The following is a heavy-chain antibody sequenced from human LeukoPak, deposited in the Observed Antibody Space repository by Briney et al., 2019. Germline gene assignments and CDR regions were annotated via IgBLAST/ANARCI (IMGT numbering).Heavy chain of an antibody. D-gene: IGHD3-16*02. CDR3: ARGGGQPQSFGGVIAHYYYGMDV. CDR1: GGSFSGYY. V-gene: IGHV4-34*01. J-gene: IGHJ6*04. CDR2: INHSGST. Sequence: SETLSLTCAVYGGSFSGYYWSWIRQPPGKGLEWIGEINHSGSTNYNPSLKSRVTISVDTSKNQFSLKLSSVTAADTAVYYCARGGGQPQSFGGVIAHYYYGMDVWGKGTTVTVSS.